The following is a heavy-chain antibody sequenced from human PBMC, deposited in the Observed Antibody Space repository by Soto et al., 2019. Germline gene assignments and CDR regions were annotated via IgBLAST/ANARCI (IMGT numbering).Heavy chain of an antibody. J-gene: IGHJ4*02. Sequence: GASVKVSCKASGYTFTSYAMHWVRQAPGQRLEWMGWINAGNGNTKYSQKFQGRVTITRDTSASTDYMELSSLRSEDTAVSYCARVAVAGTFQDYWGQGTLVTVSS. CDR3: ARVAVAGTFQDY. CDR2: INAGNGNT. CDR1: GYTFTSYA. V-gene: IGHV1-3*01. D-gene: IGHD6-19*01.